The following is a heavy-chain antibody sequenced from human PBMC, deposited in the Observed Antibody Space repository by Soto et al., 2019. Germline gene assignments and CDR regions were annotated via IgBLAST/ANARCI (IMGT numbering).Heavy chain of an antibody. CDR3: ARLIGPFDY. D-gene: IGHD3-16*01. V-gene: IGHV4-34*01. CDR1: GGSFSGYY. CDR2: INHSGST. Sequence: SETLSLTCAVYGGSFSGYYWSWIRQPPGKGLEWIGEINHSGSTNYNPSLKSRVTISVGTSKNQFSLKLSSVTAADTAVYYCARLIGPFDYWGQGTLVTVSS. J-gene: IGHJ4*02.